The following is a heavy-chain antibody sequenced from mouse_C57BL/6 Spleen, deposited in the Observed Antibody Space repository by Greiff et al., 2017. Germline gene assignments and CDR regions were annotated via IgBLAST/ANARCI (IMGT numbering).Heavy chain of an antibody. Sequence: QVQLQQPGAELVMPGASVKLSCKASGYTFTSYWMHWVKQRPGQGLEWIGEIDPSDSYTNYNQKFKGKSTLTVDKSSSTAYMQLSSLTSEDSAVYYCARRGDGSSYYFDYWGQGTTLTVSS. D-gene: IGHD1-1*01. CDR1: GYTFTSYW. J-gene: IGHJ2*01. CDR3: ARRGDGSSYYFDY. V-gene: IGHV1-69*01. CDR2: IDPSDSYT.